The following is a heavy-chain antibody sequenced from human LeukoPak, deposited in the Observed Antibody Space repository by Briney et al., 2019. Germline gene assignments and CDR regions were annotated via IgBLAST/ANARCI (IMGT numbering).Heavy chain of an antibody. Sequence: ASVKVSCKASGYTFTSYGISWVRQAPGQGLEWMGWISAYNGNTNYAQKFQGRVTMTRDTSISTAYMELSRLRSDDTAVYYCARELGHHDAFDIWGQGTMVTVSS. CDR3: ARELGHHDAFDI. V-gene: IGHV1-18*01. CDR2: ISAYNGNT. CDR1: GYTFTSYG. J-gene: IGHJ3*02. D-gene: IGHD7-27*01.